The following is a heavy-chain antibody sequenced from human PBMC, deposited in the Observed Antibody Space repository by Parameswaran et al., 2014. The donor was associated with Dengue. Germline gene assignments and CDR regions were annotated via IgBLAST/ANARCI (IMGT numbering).Heavy chain of an antibody. J-gene: IGHJ4*02. Sequence: VRQMPGKGLEWVSVIYSGGSTYYADSVKGRFTISRDNSKNTLYLQMNSLRAEDTAVYYCARFSKTSIAAAGNSDYWGQGTLVTVSS. CDR3: ARFSKTSIAAAGNSDY. CDR2: IYSGGST. V-gene: IGHV3-53*01. D-gene: IGHD6-13*01.